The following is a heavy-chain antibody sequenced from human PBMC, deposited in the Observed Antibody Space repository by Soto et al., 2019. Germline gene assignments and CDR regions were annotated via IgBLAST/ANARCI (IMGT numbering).Heavy chain of an antibody. V-gene: IGHV4-31*03. Sequence: QVRLEESGPGLVKPSETLSLICSVSGDSVNNADYFWSWIRHHPENGLEWIGYIYYSGSNRYNPSFKTRATLSIETSQNQFSLRLNSVTVADTAVYFCARDADYGGSRGGMDVWGRGTTVTVSS. CDR2: IYYSGSN. CDR3: ARDADYGGSRGGMDV. D-gene: IGHD4-17*01. J-gene: IGHJ6*02. CDR1: GDSVNNADYF.